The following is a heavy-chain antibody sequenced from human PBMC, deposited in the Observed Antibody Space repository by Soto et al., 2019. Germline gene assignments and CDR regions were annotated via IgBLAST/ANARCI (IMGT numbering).Heavy chain of an antibody. CDR3: AHFPSDRGYSYGMDV. CDR1: GLSLSTSGVS. V-gene: IGHV2-5*02. J-gene: IGHJ6*02. D-gene: IGHD3-10*01. CDR2: IYWDDDK. Sequence: QITLKESGPTLVKPTQTLTLTCTFSGLSLSTSGVSVGWIRQHPGKALEWLGLIYWDDDKRYSPSLESRLTITKDTSKKQVVLTMINVDPVDTGTYYCAHFPSDRGYSYGMDVWGQGTTVTVSS.